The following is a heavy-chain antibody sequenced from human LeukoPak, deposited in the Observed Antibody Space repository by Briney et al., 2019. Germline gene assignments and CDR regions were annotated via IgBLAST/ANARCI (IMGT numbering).Heavy chain of an antibody. CDR1: GFTFSSYW. D-gene: IGHD1-20*01. CDR3: ARQGVVDNWNPTWAAWFDP. V-gene: IGHV3-7*01. Sequence: GGSLRLSCAASGFTFSSYWMSWVRQAPGKGLEWVANIKQDGSEKYYVDSVKGRFTISRDNAKNSLYLQMNSLRAEDTAVYYCARQGVVDNWNPTWAAWFDPWGQGTLVTVSS. J-gene: IGHJ5*02. CDR2: IKQDGSEK.